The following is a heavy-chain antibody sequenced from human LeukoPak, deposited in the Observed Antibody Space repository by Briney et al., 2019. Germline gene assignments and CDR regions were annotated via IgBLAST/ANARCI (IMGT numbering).Heavy chain of an antibody. V-gene: IGHV3-7*01. CDR1: GFTFGDSW. Sequence: PGGSLRLSCAGSGFTFGDSWMIWFRQTPGKGLEWVANIKEDGREKYYVDSVKGRFTLSKDNAKNSVYLQMNSLGAEDTAVYYCARGWGEKGYCRGGTCNNPQFDYWGQGILVTVSS. J-gene: IGHJ4*02. CDR2: IKEDGREK. CDR3: ARGWGEKGYCRGGTCNNPQFDY. D-gene: IGHD2-15*01.